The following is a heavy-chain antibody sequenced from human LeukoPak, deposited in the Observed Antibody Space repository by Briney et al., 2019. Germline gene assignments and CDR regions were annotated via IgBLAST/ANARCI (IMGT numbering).Heavy chain of an antibody. Sequence: SVKVSCKASGGTFSSYAISWVRQAPGQGLEWMGRIIPILGIANYAQKFQGRVTITADKSTSTAYMELSSLRSEDTAVYYCAKDRGGRYYDYVWGSYRSTSFDYWGQGTLVTVSS. CDR2: IIPILGIA. J-gene: IGHJ4*02. V-gene: IGHV1-69*04. D-gene: IGHD3-16*02. CDR1: GGTFSSYA. CDR3: AKDRGGRYYDYVWGSYRSTSFDY.